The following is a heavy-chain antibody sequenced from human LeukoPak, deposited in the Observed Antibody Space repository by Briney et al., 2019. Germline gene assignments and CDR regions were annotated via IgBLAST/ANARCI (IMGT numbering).Heavy chain of an antibody. J-gene: IGHJ6*02. CDR3: ARRTTAAGTMTRDYYGMDV. V-gene: IGHV7-4-1*02. D-gene: IGHD6-13*01. Sequence: ASVKVSCKASGYTFTSYAMNWVRQAPGQGLEWMGWINTNTGNPTYAQGFTGRFVFSLDTSVSTAYLQISSLKAEDTAVYYCARRTTAAGTMTRDYYGMDVWGQGTTVTVSS. CDR1: GYTFTSYA. CDR2: INTNTGNP.